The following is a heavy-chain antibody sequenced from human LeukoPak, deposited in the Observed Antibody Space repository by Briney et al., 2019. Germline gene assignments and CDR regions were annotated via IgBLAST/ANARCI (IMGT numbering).Heavy chain of an antibody. V-gene: IGHV4-34*01. CDR2: INHSGST. D-gene: IGHD3-10*01. J-gene: IGHJ6*03. CDR1: GGSFSGYY. Sequence: SETLSLTCAVYGGSFSGYYWSWIRQPPGKGLEWIGEINHSGSTNYNPSLKSRVTISVDTSKNQFSLKLSSVTAADTAVYYCARGRITMVRGVITSYYTDVWGKGTTVTVSS. CDR3: ARGRITMVRGVITSYYTDV.